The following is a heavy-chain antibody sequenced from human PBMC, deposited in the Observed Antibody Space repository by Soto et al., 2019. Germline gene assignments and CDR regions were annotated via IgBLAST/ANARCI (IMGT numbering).Heavy chain of an antibody. CDR3: ARKGVAFDY. Sequence: PGGSLRLSCAASGFTFSSYSMNWVRQASGKGLEWISYISTTSSSIYYADSVKGRFTISRDNAKNSLFLQMNSLRDEDTAVYYCARKGVAFDYWGQGALVTVSS. CDR1: GFTFSSYS. J-gene: IGHJ4*02. D-gene: IGHD3-3*01. V-gene: IGHV3-48*02. CDR2: ISTTSSSI.